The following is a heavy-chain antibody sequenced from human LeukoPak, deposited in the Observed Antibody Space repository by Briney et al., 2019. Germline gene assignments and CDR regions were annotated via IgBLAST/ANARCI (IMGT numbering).Heavy chain of an antibody. CDR3: ARLVITFGGVIVRDAFDI. CDR1: GGSISSSSYY. J-gene: IGHJ3*02. Sequence: SETLSLTCTVSGGSISSSSYYWGWIRQPPGKGLEWIGSIYYSGGTYYNPSLKSRVTISVDTSKNQFSLKLSSVTAADTAVYYCARLVITFGGVIVRDAFDIWGQGTMVTVSS. CDR2: IYYSGGT. D-gene: IGHD3-16*02. V-gene: IGHV4-39*01.